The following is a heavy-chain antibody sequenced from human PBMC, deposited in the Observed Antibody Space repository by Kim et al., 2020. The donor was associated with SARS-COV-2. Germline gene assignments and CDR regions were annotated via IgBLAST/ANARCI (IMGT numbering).Heavy chain of an antibody. CDR2: IWYDGSNK. J-gene: IGHJ6*02. Sequence: GGSLRLSCAASGFTFSSYGMHWVRQAPGKGLEWVAVIWYDGSNKYYADSVKGRFTISRDNSKNTLYLQMNSLRAEDTAVYYCAGTMVRGVIITGYYYYGMCVSGPGATGTVSS. CDR3: AGTMVRGVIITGYYYYGMCV. V-gene: IGHV3-33*01. CDR1: GFTFSSYG. D-gene: IGHD3-10*01.